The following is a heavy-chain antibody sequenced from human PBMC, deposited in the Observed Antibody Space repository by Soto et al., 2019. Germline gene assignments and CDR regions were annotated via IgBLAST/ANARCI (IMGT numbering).Heavy chain of an antibody. CDR2: IKQDGSEK. J-gene: IGHJ4*02. CDR1: GFTFSSYW. D-gene: IGHD3-3*01. CDR3: ARDGRFLEWLYSFEGGY. Sequence: EVQLVESGGGLVQPGGSLRLSCAAYGFTFSSYWMSWVRQAPGKGLEWVANIKQDGSEKYYVDSVKGRFTISRDNAKNSLYLQMNSLSAEDTAVYYCARDGRFLEWLYSFEGGYWGQGTLVTVSS. V-gene: IGHV3-7*01.